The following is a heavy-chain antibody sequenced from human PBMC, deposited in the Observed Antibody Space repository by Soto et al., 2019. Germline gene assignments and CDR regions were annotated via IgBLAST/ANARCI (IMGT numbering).Heavy chain of an antibody. CDR3: ASNAFDY. V-gene: IGHV1-3*04. Sequence: QVQFLQSGAEVKKPGASVKVSCKTSGYIFTDYPIHWVRQAPGRGLEWVAWINTANGTTSYSPRLQGKVSLRTDTSASAAYIQLTRLRFEDTAGYYCASNAFDYWGEGTMVAVS. J-gene: IGHJ4*02. CDR1: GYIFTDYP. CDR2: INTANGTT.